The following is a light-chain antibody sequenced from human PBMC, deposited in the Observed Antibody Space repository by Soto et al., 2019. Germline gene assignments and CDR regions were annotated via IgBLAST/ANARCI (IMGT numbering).Light chain of an antibody. Sequence: DIPMTQSPSSLSASVGDRVTITCRASQTLFTYLNWYQHKPGKAPKLLVYDASTLQSGVPSRFSASGSGTDFTLPISNLQPEDFATYYCQQNYITPPFTFGGGTKVE. CDR2: DAS. CDR3: QQNYITPPFT. J-gene: IGKJ4*01. V-gene: IGKV1-39*01. CDR1: QTLFTY.